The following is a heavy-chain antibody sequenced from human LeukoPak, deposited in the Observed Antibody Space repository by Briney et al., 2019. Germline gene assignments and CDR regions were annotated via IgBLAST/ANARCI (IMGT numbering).Heavy chain of an antibody. J-gene: IGHJ5*02. Sequence: GGSLRLSCVASGFTLSTYWMTWVRQAPGKGLEWVANIKPGGSEKYFVDSVRGRFTISRDNVKNSLYLQMNSLRAEDTAVYYCVGVSSGTVVRGVSWAWFDPWGQGTLVTVSS. CDR3: VGVSSGTVVRGVSWAWFDP. D-gene: IGHD3-10*01. V-gene: IGHV3-7*05. CDR1: GFTLSTYW. CDR2: IKPGGSEK.